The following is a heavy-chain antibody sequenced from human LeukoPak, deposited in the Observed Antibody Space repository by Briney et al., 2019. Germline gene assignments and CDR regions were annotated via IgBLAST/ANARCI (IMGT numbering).Heavy chain of an antibody. CDR2: IKQDGSGK. CDR1: GFTFSSYW. V-gene: IGHV3-7*01. CDR3: ARVFYCSSTSCYRRGLGYMDV. J-gene: IGHJ6*03. D-gene: IGHD2-2*01. Sequence: GGSLRLSCAPSGFTFSSYWMSWVRQAPGKGLEWVANIKQDGSGKYYVDSVKGRFTISRDNAKNSLYLQMNSLRAEDTAVYYCARVFYCSSTSCYRRGLGYMDVWGKGTTVTVSS.